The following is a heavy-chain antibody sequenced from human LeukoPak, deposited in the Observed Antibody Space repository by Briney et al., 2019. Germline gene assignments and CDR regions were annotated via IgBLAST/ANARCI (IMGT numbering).Heavy chain of an antibody. Sequence: PSETLSLTCTVSGGSISSYYWSWIRQPPGKGLEWIGYIYYSGSTNYNPSLKSRVTISVDTSKNQFSLKLSSVTAADTAVYYCASGDYYDSSGYYRDAFDIWGQGTMVTVSS. D-gene: IGHD3-22*01. V-gene: IGHV4-59*12. CDR3: ASGDYYDSSGYYRDAFDI. CDR2: IYYSGST. CDR1: GGSISSYY. J-gene: IGHJ3*02.